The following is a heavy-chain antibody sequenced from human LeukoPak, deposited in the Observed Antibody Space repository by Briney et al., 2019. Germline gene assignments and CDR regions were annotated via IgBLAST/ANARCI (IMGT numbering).Heavy chain of an antibody. CDR1: GFTFSSYA. CDR2: ISGSGGST. V-gene: IGHV3-23*01. CDR3: AKVEGSGVTAEYFQH. D-gene: IGHD6-19*01. J-gene: IGHJ1*01. Sequence: TGGSLRLSCAASGFTFSSYAMSWVRQAPGKGLEWVSAISGSGGSTYYADSVKGRFTISRDNSKNTLYLQMNSLRAEDTAVYYCAKVEGSGVTAEYFQHWGQGTLVTVSS.